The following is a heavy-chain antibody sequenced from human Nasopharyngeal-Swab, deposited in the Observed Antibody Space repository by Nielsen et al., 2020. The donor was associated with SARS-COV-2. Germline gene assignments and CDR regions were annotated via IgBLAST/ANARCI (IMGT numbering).Heavy chain of an antibody. CDR2: INWNGGST. Sequence: GESLKISCAASGFTFDDYGMSWVRQAPGKGLEWVSGINWNGGSTGYADSVKGRFTISRDNAKNSLYLQMNSLRAEDTAVYYCARTRNWGDYYYYMDVWGKGTTVTVSS. CDR1: GFTFDDYG. D-gene: IGHD7-27*01. CDR3: ARTRNWGDYYYYMDV. J-gene: IGHJ6*03. V-gene: IGHV3-20*04.